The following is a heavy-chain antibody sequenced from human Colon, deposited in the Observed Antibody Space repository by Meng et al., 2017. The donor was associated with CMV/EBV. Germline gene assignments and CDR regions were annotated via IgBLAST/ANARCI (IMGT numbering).Heavy chain of an antibody. CDR1: GFGFSSYA. CDR2: ITSGGGSR. J-gene: IGHJ4*02. CDR3: AKDLSGAVMGFDY. V-gene: IGHV3-23*01. D-gene: IGHD3-16*01. Sequence: ETLSLTCAASGFGFSSYAMSWVRQAPGKGLEWVATITSGGGSRYHGDSVKGRFTISRDNSRNTLYLQMNTLRADDTATYYCAKDLSGAVMGFDYWGQGTLVTVPQ.